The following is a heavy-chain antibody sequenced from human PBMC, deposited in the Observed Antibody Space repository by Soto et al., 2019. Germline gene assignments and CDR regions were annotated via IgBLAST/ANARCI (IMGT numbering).Heavy chain of an antibody. J-gene: IGHJ4*02. V-gene: IGHV4-34*01. D-gene: IGHD3-16*01. CDR1: GGSFSGYY. CDR3: ARVTFGGVIRY. Sequence: QVQLQQWGAGLLKPSETLSLTCAVYGGSFSGYYWSWIRQPPGKGLEWIGEINHSGSTNYNPSLKSRVTITVDTAKNQFSLQLSSVTAADTAVYYCARVTFGGVIRYWGQGTLVTVSS. CDR2: INHSGST.